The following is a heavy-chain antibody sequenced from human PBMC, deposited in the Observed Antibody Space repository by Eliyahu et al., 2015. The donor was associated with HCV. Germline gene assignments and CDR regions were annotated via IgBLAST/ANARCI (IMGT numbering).Heavy chain of an antibody. Sequence: QVQLQQSGPGLVKPSQTLSLTCAISGDSVSSNSAAWNWIRQSPSRGLEWLGRTYYRSKWYNDYAVSVKSRITINPDTSKNQFSLQLNSVTPEDTAVYYCARDRRDPYYYDSSGSYYYYMDVWGKGTTVTVSS. CDR2: TYYRSKWYN. CDR3: ARDRRDPYYYDSSGSYYYYMDV. V-gene: IGHV6-1*01. CDR1: GDSVSSNSAA. D-gene: IGHD3-22*01. J-gene: IGHJ6*03.